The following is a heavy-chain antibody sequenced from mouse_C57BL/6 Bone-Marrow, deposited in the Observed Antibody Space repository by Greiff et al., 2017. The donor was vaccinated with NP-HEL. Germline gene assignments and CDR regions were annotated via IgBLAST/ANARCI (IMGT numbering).Heavy chain of an antibody. CDR2: IYPGDGDT. CDR3: ARLLGRGDY. D-gene: IGHD4-1*01. CDR1: GYAFSSSW. V-gene: IGHV1-82*01. J-gene: IGHJ4*01. Sequence: VQRVESGPELVKPGASVKISCKASGYAFSSSWMNWVKQRPGKGLEWIGRIYPGDGDTNYNGKFKGKATLTADKSSSTAYMQLSSLTSEDSAVYFCARLLGRGDYWGQGTSVTVSS.